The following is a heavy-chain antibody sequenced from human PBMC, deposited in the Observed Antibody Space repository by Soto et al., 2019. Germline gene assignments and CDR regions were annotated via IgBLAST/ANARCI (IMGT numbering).Heavy chain of an antibody. CDR1: GGSLSANRVA. D-gene: IGHD2-21*01. Sequence: SQTLSLTCAISGGSLSANRVAWNWLRQSPSRGLEWLGRTYYRSKWYSHYAVSVQSRISVNPDTSRNQFSLQLNSVTPEDTAVYYCARGAYSAFDYWGQGSLVTVS. CDR2: TYYRSKWYS. V-gene: IGHV6-1*01. J-gene: IGHJ4*02. CDR3: ARGAYSAFDY.